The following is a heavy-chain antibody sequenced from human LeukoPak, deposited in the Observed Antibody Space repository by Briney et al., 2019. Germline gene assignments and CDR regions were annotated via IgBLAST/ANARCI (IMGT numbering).Heavy chain of an antibody. CDR3: ARDWEGPLGYFDY. CDR2: ISSSSGYI. CDR1: GFTFSSYT. Sequence: GGSLRLSCAASGFTFSSYTMNWVRQAPGKGLEWVSSISSSSGYIYYADSVKGRLTISRDNAKNSLNLQMNSLRAEDTAVYYCARDWEGPLGYFDYWGQGALVTVSS. J-gene: IGHJ4*02. V-gene: IGHV3-21*01. D-gene: IGHD1-26*01.